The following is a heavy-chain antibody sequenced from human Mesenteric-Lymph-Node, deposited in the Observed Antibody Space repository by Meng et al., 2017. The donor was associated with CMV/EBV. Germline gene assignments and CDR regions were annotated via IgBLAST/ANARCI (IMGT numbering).Heavy chain of an antibody. CDR1: GYTFTDFY. CDR2: INPNSGVS. Sequence: QVQLVQSGAEVKKPGASVMVSCKASGYTFTDFYIHWVRQAPGQGLEWMGRINPNSGVSNSAQNFQGRVTMXRDTSISTAYMELXRLTSDDTAVYYXARDNVNPEGFDPWGQGTLVTVSS. V-gene: IGHV1-2*06. D-gene: IGHD2/OR15-2a*01. CDR3: ARDNVNPEGFDP. J-gene: IGHJ5*02.